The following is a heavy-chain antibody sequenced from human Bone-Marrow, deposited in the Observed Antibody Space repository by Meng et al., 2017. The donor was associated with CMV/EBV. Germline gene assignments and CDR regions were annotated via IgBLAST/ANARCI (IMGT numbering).Heavy chain of an antibody. CDR3: ARDLFRYSRSSELQP. CDR1: GGSVSRDTYF. V-gene: IGHV4-61*01. Sequence: SETLSLTCTVSGGSVSRDTYFWSWIRQPPGKGLEWIGYIHYSGGTNYSPSLKSRVPISIDTSRNQFSLKLTSVTAADTAVYYCARDLFRYSRSSELQPWGRGTLVTVSS. CDR2: IHYSGGT. D-gene: IGHD6-6*01. J-gene: IGHJ5*02.